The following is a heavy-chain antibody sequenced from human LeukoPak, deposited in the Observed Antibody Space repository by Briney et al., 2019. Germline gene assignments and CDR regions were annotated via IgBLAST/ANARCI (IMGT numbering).Heavy chain of an antibody. Sequence: SETLSLTCAVYGGSFSGYYWSWIRQPPGKGLEWIGGINHGGSTNYNPSLKSRVTISVDTSKNQFSLKLSSVTAADTAVYYCASGSRRNYFDYWGQGTLVTVSS. V-gene: IGHV4-34*01. J-gene: IGHJ4*02. CDR2: INHGGST. CDR1: GGSFSGYY. CDR3: ASGSRRNYFDY.